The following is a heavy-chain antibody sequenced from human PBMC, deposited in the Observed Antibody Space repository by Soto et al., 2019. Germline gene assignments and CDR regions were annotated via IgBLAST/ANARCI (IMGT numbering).Heavy chain of an antibody. Sequence: QLQLQESGPGLVKPSETLSLTCTVSGGSISSNSYYWGWIRQPPGKAREWIGSIHFSGSTFYCPSRRSRITRAVDMSKNQFSLKLGSVTAADTAVYYCARELGYCSGGSCYSEISFDYWGQGTLVTVSS. D-gene: IGHD2-15*01. J-gene: IGHJ4*02. CDR3: ARELGYCSGGSCYSEISFDY. CDR1: GGSISSNSYY. V-gene: IGHV4-39*01. CDR2: IHFSGST.